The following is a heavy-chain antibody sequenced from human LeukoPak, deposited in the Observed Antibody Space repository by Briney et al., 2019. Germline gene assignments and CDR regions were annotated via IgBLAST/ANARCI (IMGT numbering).Heavy chain of an antibody. V-gene: IGHV3-11*01. J-gene: IGHJ5*02. CDR3: ARGGWSGGSFDP. D-gene: IGHD6-19*01. CDR1: GFKFRDYY. CDR2: ITMSGSVI. Sequence: GGSLRLSCAAPGFKFRDYYMSWNRQAPGKGLEWISYITMSGSVIQYSSSVKGRFTTSRDNARNSLYLQMNSLRADDTAVYYCARGGWSGGSFDPWGQRTLVTVSS.